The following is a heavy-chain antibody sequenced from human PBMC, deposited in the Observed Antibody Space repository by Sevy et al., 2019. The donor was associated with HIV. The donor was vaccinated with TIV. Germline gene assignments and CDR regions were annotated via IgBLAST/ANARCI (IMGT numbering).Heavy chain of an antibody. D-gene: IGHD2-2*01. CDR2: ISSSSSYI. V-gene: IGHV3-21*01. CDR3: ARDAIVVVPAATNFDY. J-gene: IGHJ4*02. CDR1: GFTFSSYS. Sequence: GGSLRLSCAASGFTFSSYSMNWVRQAPGKGLEWVSSISSSSSYIYYADSGKGRFTISRDNAKNSLYLQMNSLRAEDTAVYYCARDAIVVVPAATNFDYWGQGTLVTVSS.